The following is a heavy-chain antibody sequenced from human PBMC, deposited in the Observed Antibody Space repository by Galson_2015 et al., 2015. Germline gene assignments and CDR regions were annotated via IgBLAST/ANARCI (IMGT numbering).Heavy chain of an antibody. D-gene: IGHD1-26*01. CDR2: VSGSGGST. J-gene: IGHJ3*02. CDR1: GFTFSSYA. Sequence: SLRLSCAASGFTFSSYAMSWVRQAPGKGLEWVSAVSGSGGSTYYADSVKGRFTISRDNSKNTLYLQMNSLRAEDTAVYYCAKDMSLSPGWELLPDAFDIWGQGTMVTVSS. V-gene: IGHV3-23*01. CDR3: AKDMSLSPGWELLPDAFDI.